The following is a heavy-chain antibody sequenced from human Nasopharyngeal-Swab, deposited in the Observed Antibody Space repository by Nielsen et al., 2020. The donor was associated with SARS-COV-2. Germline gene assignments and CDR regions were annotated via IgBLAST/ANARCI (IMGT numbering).Heavy chain of an antibody. CDR3: AKDRYCSSTSCHYYYYYYMDV. V-gene: IGHV3-30*02. CDR2: IRYDGSNK. Sequence: GESLKISCAASGFTFSSYCMHWVRQAPGKGLEWVAFIRYDGSNKYYADSVEGRFTISRDNSKNTLYLQMNSLRAEDTAVYYCAKDRYCSSTSCHYYYYYYMDVWGKGTTVTVSS. J-gene: IGHJ6*03. CDR1: GFTFSSYC. D-gene: IGHD2-2*01.